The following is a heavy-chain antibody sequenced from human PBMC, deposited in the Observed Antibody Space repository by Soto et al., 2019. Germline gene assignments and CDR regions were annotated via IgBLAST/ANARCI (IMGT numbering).Heavy chain of an antibody. D-gene: IGHD3-3*01. J-gene: IGHJ6*03. V-gene: IGHV3-73*01. Sequence: EVQLVESGGGLVQPGGSLKLSCAASGFTFSGSAMHWVRQASGKGLEWVGRIRSKPNNYATAYGASVKGRFTISRDYSKNTAYLQMNILNTENTAVYYCRRQASDLWSGKPQDYMDVWGQGTTVTVSS. CDR2: IRSKPNNYAT. CDR1: GFTFSGSA. CDR3: RRQASDLWSGKPQDYMDV.